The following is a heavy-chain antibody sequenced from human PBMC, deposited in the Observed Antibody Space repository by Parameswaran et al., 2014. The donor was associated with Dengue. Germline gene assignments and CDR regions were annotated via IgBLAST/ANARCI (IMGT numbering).Heavy chain of an antibody. V-gene: IGHV4-59*01. Sequence: AISSARWIRQPPGKGLEWIGYIYYSGSTNYNPSLKSRVTISVDTSKNQFSLKLSSVTAADTAVYYCARVMGYSYGYPGYFDYWGQGTLVTVSS. CDR3: ARVMGYSYGYPGYFDY. J-gene: IGHJ4*02. CDR1: AISSA. D-gene: IGHD5-18*01. CDR2: IYYSGST.